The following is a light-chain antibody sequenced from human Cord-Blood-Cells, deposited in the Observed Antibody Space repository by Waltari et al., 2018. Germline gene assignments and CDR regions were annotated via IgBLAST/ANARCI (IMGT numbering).Light chain of an antibody. Sequence: DIAMTQSPSSLSASLGERATITCQSSQSVLYSSNNNNYLAWYQQKPGQPPKLLIYCASTRECGVPARFSGSGSGTDFTLTISSLQAEDVAVDYCQQCYSTPYSFGQGTKLEIK. CDR3: QQCYSTPYS. J-gene: IGKJ2*03. CDR1: QSVLYSSNNNNY. V-gene: IGKV4-1*01. CDR2: CAS.